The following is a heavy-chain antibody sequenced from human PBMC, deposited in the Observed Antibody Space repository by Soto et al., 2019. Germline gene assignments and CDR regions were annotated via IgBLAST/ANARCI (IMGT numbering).Heavy chain of an antibody. Sequence: TSETLSLTCTVSGGSISSYYWSWIRQPPGKGLEWIGYIYYSGSTNYNPSLKSRVTISVDTSKNQFSLKLSSVTAADTAVYYCASTDSSGWYEFSFDYWGQGTLVTVSS. J-gene: IGHJ4*02. CDR3: ASTDSSGWYEFSFDY. CDR1: GGSISSYY. V-gene: IGHV4-59*01. CDR2: IYYSGST. D-gene: IGHD6-19*01.